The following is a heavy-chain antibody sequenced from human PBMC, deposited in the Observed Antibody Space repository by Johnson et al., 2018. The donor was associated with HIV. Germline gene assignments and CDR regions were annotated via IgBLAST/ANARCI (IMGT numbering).Heavy chain of an antibody. J-gene: IGHJ3*02. CDR1: GFTFDAYG. D-gene: IGHD3-10*01. CDR2: INWNGGST. CDR3: ARVSYGSGSYYLDAFEM. Sequence: EVQVLESGGGVVRPGGSLRLSCAASGFTFDAYGMSWVRQGPGKGLEWVSGINWNGGSTGYADSVKGRFTISRDNAKNSLYLQMKSLRAEDTALYYCARVSYGSGSYYLDAFEMWGQGTLVPVYS. V-gene: IGHV3-20*04.